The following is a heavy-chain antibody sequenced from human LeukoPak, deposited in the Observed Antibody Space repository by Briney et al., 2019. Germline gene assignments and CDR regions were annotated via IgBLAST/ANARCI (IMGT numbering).Heavy chain of an antibody. CDR1: GYTFTGYY. Sequence: ASVKVSCKASGYTFTGYYVHWVRQAPGQGLEWMGRINPSSGDTNYAQKFQGRVTMTRDTSISTAYMELSRLRSDDTAVYYCARDYCGGDCFPDYWGRGPLVTVSS. J-gene: IGHJ4*02. V-gene: IGHV1-2*06. D-gene: IGHD2-21*02. CDR2: INPSSGDT. CDR3: ARDYCGGDCFPDY.